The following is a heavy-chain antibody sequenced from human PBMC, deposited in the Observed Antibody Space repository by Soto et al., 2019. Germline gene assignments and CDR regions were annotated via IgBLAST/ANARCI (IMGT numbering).Heavy chain of an antibody. V-gene: IGHV1-69*02. CDR2: INPILSMS. D-gene: IGHD3-10*01. CDR1: GDTFNFYT. CDR3: ATRYGSAYRAFDS. Sequence: QVQLVQSGADVQRPGSSVRVSCKASGDTFNFYTINWVRQAPGQGLQWMGRINPILSMSNYAPRFQGRVTITADKSTRTAYMELSSLRSEDTAMYYCATRYGSAYRAFDSWGQGALVTVSS. J-gene: IGHJ4*02.